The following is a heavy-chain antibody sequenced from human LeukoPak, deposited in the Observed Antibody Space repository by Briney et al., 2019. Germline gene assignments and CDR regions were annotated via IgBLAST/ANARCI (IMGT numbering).Heavy chain of an antibody. Sequence: GGSLRLSCAASGFTFSSYAMSWVRQAPGKGLEWVSAISGSGGSTYYADSVKGRFTISRDNSKNILFLQMNSLRAEDTAVYYCAKGDTGVIRRYYFDFWGQGTLVTVSS. D-gene: IGHD5-18*01. J-gene: IGHJ4*02. V-gene: IGHV3-23*01. CDR1: GFTFSSYA. CDR3: AKGDTGVIRRYYFDF. CDR2: ISGSGGST.